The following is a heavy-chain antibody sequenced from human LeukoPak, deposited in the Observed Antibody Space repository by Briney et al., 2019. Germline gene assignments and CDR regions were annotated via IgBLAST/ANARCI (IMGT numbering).Heavy chain of an antibody. J-gene: IGHJ1*01. V-gene: IGHV3-74*01. CDR1: GFTFSNYR. Sequence: GGSLRLSCAASGFTFSNYRMHWVRQAPGKGLVWVSRIYSDGTSTSYADSVKGRFTISRDNSKNTLYLQLGSLRADDMAMYYWATASGSQYAEDFQQWGQGTLVTVSS. D-gene: IGHD1-26*01. CDR3: ATASGSQYAEDFQQ. CDR2: IYSDGTST.